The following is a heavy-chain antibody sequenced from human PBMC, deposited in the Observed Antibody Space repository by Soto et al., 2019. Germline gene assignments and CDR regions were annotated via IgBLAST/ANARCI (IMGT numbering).Heavy chain of an antibody. D-gene: IGHD3-10*01. CDR1: GGSVGSGSYY. CDR3: ATIYRYGSGSYYYGMDV. J-gene: IGHJ6*02. CDR2: IYYSGST. V-gene: IGHV4-61*01. Sequence: PSETLSLTCTVSGGSVGSGSYYWSWILQPPGKGLEWIGYIYYSGSTNYNPSLKSRVTISVDTSKNQFSLKLSSVTAAGTAVYYCATIYRYGSGSYYYGMDVWGQGTTVTVSS.